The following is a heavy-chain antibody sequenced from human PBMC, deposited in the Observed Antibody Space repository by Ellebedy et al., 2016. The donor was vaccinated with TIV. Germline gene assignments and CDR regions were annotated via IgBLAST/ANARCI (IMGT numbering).Heavy chain of an antibody. CDR3: AKDSRVTTSYNYYGMDV. V-gene: IGHV3-30-3*01. D-gene: IGHD4-17*01. J-gene: IGHJ6*02. Sequence: GESLKISCAASGFTFTSYAIHWIRQAPGKGLEWVAVISYDGSTKYYADAVNGRFTISRDDSKTTLYLQMNSLRPEDTAVYYCAKDSRVTTSYNYYGMDVWGQGTTVTVSS. CDR2: ISYDGSTK. CDR1: GFTFTSYA.